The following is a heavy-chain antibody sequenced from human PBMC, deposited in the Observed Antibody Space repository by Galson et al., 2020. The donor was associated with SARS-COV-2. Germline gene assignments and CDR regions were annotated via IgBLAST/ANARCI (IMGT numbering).Heavy chain of an antibody. Sequence: SETLSLTGTAPGCSISSYYWSWIRQPPGKGREWIGYTYYSGSTNYNPSLKSRVTISVDTSKNQFSLKLSSVTAADTAVYYCARGITIFGVVDCMDVWGKGTTVTVSS. J-gene: IGHJ6*03. CDR1: GCSISSYY. V-gene: IGHV4-59*01. CDR3: ARGITIFGVVDCMDV. CDR2: TYYSGST. D-gene: IGHD3-3*01.